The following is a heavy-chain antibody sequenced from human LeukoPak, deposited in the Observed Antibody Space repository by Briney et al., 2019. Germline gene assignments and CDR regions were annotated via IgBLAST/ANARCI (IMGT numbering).Heavy chain of an antibody. J-gene: IGHJ4*02. D-gene: IGHD4-17*01. Sequence: SVKVSCKASGFTFTSSAMQWVRQARGQRLEWIGWIVVGSGNTNYAQKFQGRVTITADKSTSTAYMELSSLRSEDTAVYYCARAQNDYGDSYFDYWGQGTLVTVSS. CDR1: GFTFTSSA. V-gene: IGHV1-58*02. CDR2: IVVGSGNT. CDR3: ARAQNDYGDSYFDY.